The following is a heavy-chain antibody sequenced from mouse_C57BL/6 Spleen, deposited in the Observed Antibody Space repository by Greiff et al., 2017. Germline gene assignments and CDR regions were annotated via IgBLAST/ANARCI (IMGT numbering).Heavy chain of an antibody. CDR2: IHPNSGST. J-gene: IGHJ2*01. CDR1: GYTFTSYW. CDR3: AREEAMMVRGYFDY. V-gene: IGHV1-64*01. Sequence: QVQLKQPGAELVKPGASVKLSCKASGYTFTSYWMHWVKQRPGQGLEWIGMIHPNSGSTNYNEKFKSKATLTVDKSSSTAYMQLSSLTSEDSAVYYCAREEAMMVRGYFDYWGQGTTLTVSS. D-gene: IGHD2-3*01.